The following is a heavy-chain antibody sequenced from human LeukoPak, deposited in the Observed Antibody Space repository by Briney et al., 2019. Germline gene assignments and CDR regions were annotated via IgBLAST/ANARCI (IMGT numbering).Heavy chain of an antibody. CDR3: ANPPNPVVVVTAPYFDF. V-gene: IGHV3-23*01. Sequence: GGSLRLSCAASGFTFTNYALSWVRQAPGRGLEGGSAISGSAGSTYYVDSVKGRFTISRDNSKNQLYLLMNSLRAEDTAVYYCANPPNPVVVVTAPYFDFWGQGTLVTVSS. D-gene: IGHD2-21*02. CDR1: GFTFTNYA. CDR2: ISGSAGST. J-gene: IGHJ4*02.